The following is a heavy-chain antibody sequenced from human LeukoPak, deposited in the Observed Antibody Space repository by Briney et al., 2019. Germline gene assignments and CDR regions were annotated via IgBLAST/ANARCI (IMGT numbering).Heavy chain of an antibody. CDR1: GGSFSGYY. V-gene: IGHV4-34*01. CDR3: ARLFGAPSDY. Sequence: PWETLSLTCAVYGGSFSGYYWSWIRQPPGKGLEWIGEINHSGSTNYNPSLKSRVTISVDTSKNQFSLKLSSVTAADTAVYYCARLFGAPSDYWGQGTLVTVSS. CDR2: INHSGST. D-gene: IGHD3-10*02. J-gene: IGHJ4*02.